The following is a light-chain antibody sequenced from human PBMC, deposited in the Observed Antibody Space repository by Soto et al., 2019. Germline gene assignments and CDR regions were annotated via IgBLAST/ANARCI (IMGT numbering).Light chain of an antibody. Sequence: EIVLTQSPGTLSLSPGERATLSCRASQSVSSSYLAWYQPKPGQAPSLLIYGASSRATVIPDRFSGSGSGTDFTLTISRLEPEDFAVYYCQQYGSSPPITFGQGTRLEIK. CDR2: GAS. CDR1: QSVSSSY. J-gene: IGKJ5*01. CDR3: QQYGSSPPIT. V-gene: IGKV3-20*01.